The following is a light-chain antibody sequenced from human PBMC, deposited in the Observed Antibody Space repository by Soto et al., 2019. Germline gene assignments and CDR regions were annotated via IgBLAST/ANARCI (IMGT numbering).Light chain of an antibody. CDR1: QSVSNS. CDR2: DAS. V-gene: IGKV3-11*01. CDR3: QQRSNWPPT. Sequence: EIVLTQSPAALSFSPGERATLSCRASQSVSNSLAWYQQKPGQAPRLLIYDASSKPTDIPARFTGSGSGTDFNLTIRGLEPEDFAVYYCQQRSNWPPTFGGGTKVEI. J-gene: IGKJ4*01.